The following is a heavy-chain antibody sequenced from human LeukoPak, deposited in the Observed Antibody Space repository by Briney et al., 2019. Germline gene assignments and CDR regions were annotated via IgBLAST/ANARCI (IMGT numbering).Heavy chain of an antibody. CDR2: ISGSGDSE. CDR1: GFTFSNYY. Sequence: PGGSLRLSCATSGFTFSNYYMGWIRQAPGKGLEWISDISGSGDSEFYADSVKGRFTISRDNAKNSLHLQMSSLRAEDTAFYYCARRTYSNHFFDYWGQGTLVTVSS. J-gene: IGHJ4*02. CDR3: ARRTYSNHFFDY. V-gene: IGHV3-11*01. D-gene: IGHD4-11*01.